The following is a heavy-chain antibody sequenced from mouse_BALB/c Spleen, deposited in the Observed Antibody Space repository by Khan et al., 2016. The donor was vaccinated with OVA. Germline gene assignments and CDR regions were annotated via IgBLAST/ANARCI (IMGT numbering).Heavy chain of an antibody. J-gene: IGHJ2*01. Sequence: EVQLQESGPGLVKPSQSLSLTCTVTGYLITSDYAWNWIRQFPGNKLEWMGYIKYSGSTSYNPSLKSRISITRNTSQNQFFLQLRSVTTEDTATYDCARSGTIATVVATDCDAWGQGTTLTVSS. CDR1: GYLITSDYA. V-gene: IGHV3-2*02. CDR3: ARSGTIATVVATDCDA. D-gene: IGHD1-1*01. CDR2: IKYSGST.